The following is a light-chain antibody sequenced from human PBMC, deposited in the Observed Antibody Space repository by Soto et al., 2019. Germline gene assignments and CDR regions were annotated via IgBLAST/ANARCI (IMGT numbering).Light chain of an antibody. CDR3: QQYDNRLT. V-gene: IGKV1-33*01. CDR2: DTS. J-gene: IGKJ4*01. CDR1: QDVRTH. Sequence: DVQLTQSPSSLSASVGDRVTITCQASQDVRTHLNWYQQKPGKAPKLLIYDTSNVEVGVPSRFSGSGSATEFSFTISSLQPEDTATYYCQQYDNRLTFGGGTKVDIK.